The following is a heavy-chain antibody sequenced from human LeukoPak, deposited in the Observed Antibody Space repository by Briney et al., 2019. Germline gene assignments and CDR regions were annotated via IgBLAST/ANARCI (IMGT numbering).Heavy chain of an antibody. CDR1: GGSFSGYY. D-gene: IGHD6-19*01. Sequence: PSETLSLTCAVYGGSFSGYYWSWIRQPPGKGLEWIGEINHSGSTNYNPSLKSRVTISVDTSKSQFSLKLGSVTAADTAVYYCARRLDNSSGWWGRWKGFDYWGQGTLVTVSS. CDR2: INHSGST. CDR3: ARRLDNSSGWWGRWKGFDY. J-gene: IGHJ4*02. V-gene: IGHV4-34*01.